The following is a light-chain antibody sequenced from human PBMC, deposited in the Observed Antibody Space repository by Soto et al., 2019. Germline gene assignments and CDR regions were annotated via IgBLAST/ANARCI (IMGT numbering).Light chain of an antibody. V-gene: IGLV2-8*01. CDR2: EVS. J-gene: IGLJ2*01. Sequence: QSALTQPPSASGSPGQSVTISCTGSSSDVGGYNYVSWYQQHPGKAPKLMIYEVSKRPSGVPDRLSGSKSGNTASLIVSGLQAEDEAYYYCSSYGGSNTVVFGGGTKVTVL. CDR1: SSDVGGYNY. CDR3: SSYGGSNTVV.